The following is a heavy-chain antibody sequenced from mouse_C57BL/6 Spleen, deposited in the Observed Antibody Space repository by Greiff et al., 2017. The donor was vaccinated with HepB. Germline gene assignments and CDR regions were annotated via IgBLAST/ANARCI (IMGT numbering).Heavy chain of an antibody. CDR1: GYTFTDYN. CDR3: ARRAQATDFDY. V-gene: IGHV1-18*01. J-gene: IGHJ2*01. Sequence: VQLKQSGPELVKPGASVKIPCKASGYTFTDYNMDWVKQSHGKSLEWIGDINPNNGGTIYNQKFKGKATLTVDKSSSTAYMELRSLTSEDTAVYYCARRAQATDFDYWGQGTTLTVSS. D-gene: IGHD3-2*02. CDR2: INPNNGGT.